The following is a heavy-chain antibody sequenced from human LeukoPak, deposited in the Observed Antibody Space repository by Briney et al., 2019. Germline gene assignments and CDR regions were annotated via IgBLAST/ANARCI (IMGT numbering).Heavy chain of an antibody. V-gene: IGHV1-18*01. Sequence: ASVKVSFKASGYTFTSYGISWVRQAPGQGLEWMGWISAYNGNTNYAQKLQGRVTMTTDTSTSTAYMELRSLRSDDTAVYYCARSTSGYEPFDYWGQGTLVTVSS. CDR1: GYTFTSYG. CDR2: ISAYNGNT. D-gene: IGHD5-12*01. CDR3: ARSTSGYEPFDY. J-gene: IGHJ4*02.